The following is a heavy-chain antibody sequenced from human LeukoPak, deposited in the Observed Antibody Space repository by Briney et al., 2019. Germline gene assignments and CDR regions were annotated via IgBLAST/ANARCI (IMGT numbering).Heavy chain of an antibody. V-gene: IGHV4-59*08. J-gene: IGHJ5*02. Sequence: SETLSLTCTFSVDSISTYYWSWIRQPPGKGLEWIRYVYYSVSTNYNPSLKSRVTMSIDTSKNQFFLEPSSVTAADPAVYYCVRHTWFGTRHWFDPWGQGILVTVSS. CDR1: VDSISTYY. CDR2: VYYSVST. CDR3: VRHTWFGTRHWFDP. D-gene: IGHD3-10*01.